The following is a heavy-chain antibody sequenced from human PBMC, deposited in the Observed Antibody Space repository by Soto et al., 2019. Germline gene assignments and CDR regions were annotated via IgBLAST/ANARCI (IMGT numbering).Heavy chain of an antibody. V-gene: IGHV4-59*01. J-gene: IGHJ6*02. CDR1: GGSISGYY. D-gene: IGHD2-21*02. Sequence: SATRPLTCTVSGGSISGYYWSWIRQPPGKGLEWIGYMYNTGSTVYNPSFKSRVTISVDTSKNQFSLKLNSVTAADTAVYYCARDLWGYCGTDCYPLDVWGQGTTVT. CDR3: ARDLWGYCGTDCYPLDV. CDR2: MYNTGST.